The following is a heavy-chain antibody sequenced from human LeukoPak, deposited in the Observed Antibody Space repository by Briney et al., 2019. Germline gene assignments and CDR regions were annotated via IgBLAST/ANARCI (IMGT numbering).Heavy chain of an antibody. CDR3: ARTGSTGGD. CDR1: GRSVSGGNYY. CDR2: IHYSGST. D-gene: IGHD1-1*01. Sequence: PSETLSLTCTVSGRSVSGGNYYCSWLRQSPWKGLEGIGYIHYSGSTVYNPSLKSRVTMSIDKSQNQFSLNLSSVTAADTAVYYCARTGSTGGDWGQGTLVTVSS. V-gene: IGHV4-61*01. J-gene: IGHJ4*02.